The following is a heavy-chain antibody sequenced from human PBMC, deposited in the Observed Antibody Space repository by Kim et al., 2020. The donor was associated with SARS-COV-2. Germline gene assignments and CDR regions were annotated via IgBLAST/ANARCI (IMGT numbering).Heavy chain of an antibody. CDR2: IYYSGST. CDR3: ARDGSYSSGWSVFDY. Sequence: SETLSLTCTVSGGSISSGGYYWSWIRQHPGKGLEWIGYIYYSGSTYYNPSLKSRVTISVDTSKNQFSLKLSSVTAADTAVYYCARDGSYSSGWSVFDYWGQGTLVTVSS. J-gene: IGHJ4*02. D-gene: IGHD6-19*01. V-gene: IGHV4-31*03. CDR1: GGSISSGGYY.